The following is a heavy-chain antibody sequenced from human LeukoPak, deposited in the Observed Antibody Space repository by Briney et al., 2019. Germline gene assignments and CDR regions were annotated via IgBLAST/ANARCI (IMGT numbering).Heavy chain of an antibody. CDR2: INPDSGAT. CDR3: ARPCSSGRLESWFGP. D-gene: IGHD6-19*01. J-gene: IGHJ5*01. CDR1: GYTFTGYY. Sequence: ASVKVSCKASGYTFTGYYIHWVRQAPGQGLEWMGRINPDSGATNYAQKFQGRVTMTRDTSITTAYMELSRLTTDDTAVYYCARPCSSGRLESWFGPGGQGAVVTVSS. V-gene: IGHV1-2*06.